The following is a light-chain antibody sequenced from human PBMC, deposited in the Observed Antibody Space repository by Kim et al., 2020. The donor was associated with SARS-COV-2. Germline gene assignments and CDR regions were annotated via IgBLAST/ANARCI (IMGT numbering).Light chain of an antibody. CDR2: GSS. J-gene: IGKJ1*01. CDR1: QSVTS. CDR3: QQYDNWPQT. V-gene: IGKV3-15*01. Sequence: SGSPGERATLSCRASQSVTSLAWYQQKPGQAPRLLIYGSSTRATGSPARFSGSGSGTEFTLTISSLQSEDFAVYYCQQYDNWPQTFGQGTKVDIK.